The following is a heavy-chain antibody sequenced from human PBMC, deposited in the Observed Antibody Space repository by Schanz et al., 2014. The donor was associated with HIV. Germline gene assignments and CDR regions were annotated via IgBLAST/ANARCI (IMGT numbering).Heavy chain of an antibody. Sequence: EVQLVESGGGLVQPGMSLRLSCAASGFTFSNHGMNWVRQAPGKGLEWVSSITSSSSYIYYADSLKGRFTVSRDNAKNSLYLEINSLRVEDTAIYYCARDESAQWFFDLWGRGTLLTVSS. V-gene: IGHV3-21*01. CDR2: ITSSSSYI. D-gene: IGHD2-8*01. CDR3: ARDESAQWFFDL. J-gene: IGHJ2*01. CDR1: GFTFSNHG.